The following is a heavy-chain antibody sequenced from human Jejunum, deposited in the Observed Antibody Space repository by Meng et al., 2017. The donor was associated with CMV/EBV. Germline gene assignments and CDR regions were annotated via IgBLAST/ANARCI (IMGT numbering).Heavy chain of an antibody. CDR3: AGGFGGTIDY. V-gene: IGHV1-69*04. CDR1: GSTFSNSA. CDR2: IIPVFDRT. D-gene: IGHD3-3*01. J-gene: IGHJ4*02. Sequence: CKASGSTFSNSATSWVRQAPGQGLEWMGNIIPVFDRTNYAQKFQGRVTITADRSTNTAYMELSSLRSDDTAIYYCAGGFGGTIDYWGQGTLVTVSS.